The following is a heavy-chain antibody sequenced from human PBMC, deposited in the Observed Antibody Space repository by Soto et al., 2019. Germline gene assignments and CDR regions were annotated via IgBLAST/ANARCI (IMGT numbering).Heavy chain of an antibody. J-gene: IGHJ6*02. CDR3: VGRKLELRTLDV. V-gene: IGHV1-69*05. CDR2: IVPLFRTT. CDR1: GGTFSSYA. D-gene: IGHD1-7*01. Sequence: SVKVSCKTSGGTFSSYAISWVRQAPGQGLEWMGGIVPLFRTTNYAQKFQGRVTMTRDTSISTAYMELSRLRSDDTAVYYCVGRKLELRTLDVWGQGTTVTVSS.